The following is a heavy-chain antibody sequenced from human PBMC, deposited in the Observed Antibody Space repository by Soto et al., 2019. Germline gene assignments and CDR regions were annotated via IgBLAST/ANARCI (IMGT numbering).Heavy chain of an antibody. CDR1: GFTFNSYA. CDR3: AKALGGYIYFDY. V-gene: IGHV3-23*01. D-gene: IGHD5-12*01. Sequence: VGSLRLSCAASGFTFNSYAMTWVRQAPGKGLEWVSTISGSGGSTYYADSVKGRCTISRDNSKNTLYLQMNSLRAEDTAVYYCAKALGGYIYFDYWGQGTLVTVSS. J-gene: IGHJ4*02. CDR2: ISGSGGST.